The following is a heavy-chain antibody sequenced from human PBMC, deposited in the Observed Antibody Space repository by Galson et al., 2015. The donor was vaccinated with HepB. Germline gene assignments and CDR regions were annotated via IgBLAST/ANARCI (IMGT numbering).Heavy chain of an antibody. D-gene: IGHD2-2*01. V-gene: IGHV3-7*03. J-gene: IGHJ6*02. CDR1: GFTFSSYW. CDR2: IKQDGSEK. Sequence: SLRLSCAASGFTFSSYWMSWVRQAPGKGLEWVANIKQDGSEKYYVDSVKGRFTISRDNAKNSLYLQMNSLRAGDTAVYYCARNDETAPAAIGFYYYYYGMDVWGQGTTVTVSS. CDR3: ARNDETAPAAIGFYYYYYGMDV.